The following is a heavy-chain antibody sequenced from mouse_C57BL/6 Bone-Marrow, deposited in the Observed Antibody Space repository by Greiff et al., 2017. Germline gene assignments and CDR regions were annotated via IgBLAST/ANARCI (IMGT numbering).Heavy chain of an antibody. J-gene: IGHJ2*01. V-gene: IGHV1-81*01. D-gene: IGHD3-2*02. CDR1: GYTFTSYG. Sequence: QLKQSGAELARPGASVKLSCKASGYTFTSYGISWVKQRTGQGLEWIGEIYPRSGNTYYNEKFKGKATLTADKSSSTAYMELRSLTSEDSAVYFCAREGYSSGYCWGQGTTLTVSS. CDR2: IYPRSGNT. CDR3: AREGYSSGYC.